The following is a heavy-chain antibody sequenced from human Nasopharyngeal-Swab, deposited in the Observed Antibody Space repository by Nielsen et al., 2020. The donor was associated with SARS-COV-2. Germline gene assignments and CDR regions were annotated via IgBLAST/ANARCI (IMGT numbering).Heavy chain of an antibody. CDR1: AFTFSHYA. CDR2: ISGSGDNT. CDR3: AKPHLRYYDWLLFDY. D-gene: IGHD3-9*01. Sequence: GESLKIYCAGSAFTFSHYAMSWVRQAPGTGLEWVSAISGSGDNTYYADSVKGRFTISRDNPKNTLYLQMNILRAEDTAVYYCAKPHLRYYDWLLFDYWGQETLVTVSS. J-gene: IGHJ4*02. V-gene: IGHV3-23*01.